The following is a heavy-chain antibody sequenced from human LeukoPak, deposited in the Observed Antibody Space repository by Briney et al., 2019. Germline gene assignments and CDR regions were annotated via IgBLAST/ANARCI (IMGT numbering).Heavy chain of an antibody. CDR1: GGSISSYY. V-gene: IGHV4-59*08. CDR2: IYYSGST. Sequence: SQTLSLTCTVSGGSISSYYWSWIRQPPGKGLEWIGYIYYSGSTNYNPSLKSRVTISVDTSKNQFSLKLSSVTAADTAVYYCARVPRIAAAGFWFDPWGQGTLVTVSS. CDR3: ARVPRIAAAGFWFDP. D-gene: IGHD6-13*01. J-gene: IGHJ5*02.